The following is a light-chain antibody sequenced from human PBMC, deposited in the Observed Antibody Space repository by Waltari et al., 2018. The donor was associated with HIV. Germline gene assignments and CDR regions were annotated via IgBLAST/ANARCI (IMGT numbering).Light chain of an antibody. V-gene: IGLV1-40*01. CDR2: GNN. CDR1: TPHLGANLD. CDR3: QSYDNVLTAVI. Sequence: QSVLTQPPSVSGAPGQTVTVSCTGSTPHLGANLDVHWYQHLPGTAPKLLIYGNNNRPSGVPARFSGSRSGSSASLAITGLQAEDEADYYCQSYDNVLTAVIFGGGTKVTVL. J-gene: IGLJ2*01.